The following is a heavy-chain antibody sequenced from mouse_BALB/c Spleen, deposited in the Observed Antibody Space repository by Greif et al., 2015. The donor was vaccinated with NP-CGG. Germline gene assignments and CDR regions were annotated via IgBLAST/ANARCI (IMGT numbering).Heavy chain of an antibody. CDR1: GFTFSNYW. V-gene: IGHV6-6*02. CDR3: TRDDYDGFAY. D-gene: IGHD2-4*01. CDR2: IRLKSNNYAT. Sequence: EVQRVESGGGLVQPGGSMKLSCVASGFTFSNYWMNWVRQSPEKGLEWVAEIRLKSNNYATHYAESVKGRFTISRDDSKSSVYLQMNNLRAEDTGIYYCTRDDYDGFAYWGQGTLVTVSA. J-gene: IGHJ3*01.